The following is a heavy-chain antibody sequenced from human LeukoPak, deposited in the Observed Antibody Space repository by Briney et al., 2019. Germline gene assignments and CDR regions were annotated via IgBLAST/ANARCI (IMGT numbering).Heavy chain of an antibody. D-gene: IGHD5-24*01. V-gene: IGHV3-30*04. J-gene: IGHJ4*02. CDR3: AKAPAWGYGYNSYYFDY. CDR1: GFTFSSYA. Sequence: GRSLRLSCAASGFTFSSYAMHWVRQAPGKGLEWVAVISYDGSNKYYADSVKGRFTISRDNSKNTLYLQMNSLRAEDTAVYYCAKAPAWGYGYNSYYFDYWGQGTLVTVSS. CDR2: ISYDGSNK.